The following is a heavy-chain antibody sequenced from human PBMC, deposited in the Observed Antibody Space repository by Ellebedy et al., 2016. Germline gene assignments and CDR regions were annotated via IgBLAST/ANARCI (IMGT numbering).Heavy chain of an antibody. CDR3: ARSMVVAYFNL. CDR1: GGSISSSSHF. Sequence: SETLSLTXTVSGGSISSSSHFWGWIRQSPGEGLEWIGSIYYRGSTYYNPSLKSRVTISVDASKNQFSLNLNSVTAADTAVYYCARSMVVAYFNLWGRGTLVTVSS. J-gene: IGHJ2*01. CDR2: IYYRGST. D-gene: IGHD2-15*01. V-gene: IGHV4-39*01.